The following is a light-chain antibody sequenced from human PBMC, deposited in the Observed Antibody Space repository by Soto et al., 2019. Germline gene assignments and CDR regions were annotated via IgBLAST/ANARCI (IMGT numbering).Light chain of an antibody. CDR1: QNIHSF. J-gene: IGKJ3*01. Sequence: DIQMTQSPSXLAASVGERVTITCRASQNIHSFLNWYQQKRGKAPRVLIYGGSALQSGVPSRFSVSRFATDLTLTIRSLPLHDFASYLCQQSSNIPYTVGPRA. CDR2: GGS. CDR3: QQSSNIPYT. V-gene: IGKV1-39*01.